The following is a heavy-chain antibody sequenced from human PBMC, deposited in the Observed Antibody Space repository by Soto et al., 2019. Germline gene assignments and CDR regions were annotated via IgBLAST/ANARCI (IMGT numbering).Heavy chain of an antibody. Sequence: QVQLVQSGAEVKKPGASVRVSCRASGYTFTSYGISWVRQAPGQGLEWMGWISAYNGNTDYAQKLQGRVTMTTDTATRTGYMELRSLRSDDTAVYYCARGWAYCSGISCLDYWGQGTLVTVSS. CDR1: GYTFTSYG. V-gene: IGHV1-18*01. CDR2: ISAYNGNT. J-gene: IGHJ4*02. CDR3: ARGWAYCSGISCLDY. D-gene: IGHD2-2*01.